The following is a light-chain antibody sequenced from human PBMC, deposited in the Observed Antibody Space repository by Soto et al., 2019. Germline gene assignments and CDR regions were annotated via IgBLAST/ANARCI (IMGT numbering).Light chain of an antibody. CDR1: QSVSTY. CDR2: DTS. CDR3: QHRTGWRGLT. Sequence: ESVLTQSPVTLSLSPGERATLSRRASQSVSTYLAWYQQKPGQAPRLLIYDTSNRATGIPARFSGSGSGTNFTLTISSLEPEDFAVYYCQHRTGWRGLTFGGGIKVEF. V-gene: IGKV3-11*01. J-gene: IGKJ4*01.